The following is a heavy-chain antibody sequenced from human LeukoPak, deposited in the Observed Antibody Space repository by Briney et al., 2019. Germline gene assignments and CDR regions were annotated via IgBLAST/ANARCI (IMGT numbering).Heavy chain of an antibody. CDR1: GGSISSSSYY. V-gene: IGHV4-39*01. CDR3: ARHRSYCSGGSCHYWYFDL. D-gene: IGHD2-15*01. CDR2: IYYSGST. Sequence: SETLSLTCTVSGGSISSSSYYWGWIRQPPGKGLEWIGSIYYSGSTYYNPSLKSRVTISVDTSKNQFSLKLSSVTAADTAAYYCARHRSYCSGGSCHYWYFDLWGRGTLVTVSS. J-gene: IGHJ2*01.